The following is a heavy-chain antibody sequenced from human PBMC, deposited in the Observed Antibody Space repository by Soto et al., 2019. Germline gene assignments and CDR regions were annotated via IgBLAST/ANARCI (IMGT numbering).Heavy chain of an antibody. Sequence: QVQLQESDPGLVKPSQTLSLTCTVSGGSISSGGYYWSWIRQHPGKGLEWIGYIYYSGSTYYNPSLKSRVTISVDTAKNQFSLKLSSVTAADTAVYYCARGPPISSSVTVPYYFDYWGQGTLVTVSS. CDR2: IYYSGST. CDR3: ARGPPISSSVTVPYYFDY. V-gene: IGHV4-31*03. CDR1: GGSISSGGYY. J-gene: IGHJ4*02. D-gene: IGHD6-6*01.